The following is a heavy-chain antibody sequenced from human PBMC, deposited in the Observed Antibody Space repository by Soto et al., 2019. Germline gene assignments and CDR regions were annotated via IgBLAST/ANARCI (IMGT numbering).Heavy chain of an antibody. D-gene: IGHD2-15*01. CDR3: ARGVAYYFDY. CDR2: ISSSSSTI. CDR1: GFTFSSYS. V-gene: IGHV3-48*01. J-gene: IGHJ4*02. Sequence: EVQLVESGGGVVQPGGSLRLSCAASGFTFSSYSMNWVRQAPGKGLEWVSYISSSSSTIYYADSVKGRFTISRDNAKNSLYLQMNSLRAEDTAVYYCARGVAYYFDYWGQGTLVTVSS.